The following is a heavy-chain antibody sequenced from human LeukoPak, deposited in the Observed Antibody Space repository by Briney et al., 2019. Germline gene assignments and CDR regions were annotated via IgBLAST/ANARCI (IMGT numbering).Heavy chain of an antibody. CDR1: GFSFSSFD. V-gene: IGHV3-23*01. CDR3: AKVSWSPGTDV. CDR2: ISGSGGST. Sequence: GGSLRLSCAASGFSFSSFDMSWVRQAPGKGLEWVPGISGSGGSTYYTDSVKGRFTISRDNSKNTLYLQMNSLRAEDTAVYYCAKVSWSPGTDVWGQGTTVTVSS. D-gene: IGHD1-1*01. J-gene: IGHJ6*02.